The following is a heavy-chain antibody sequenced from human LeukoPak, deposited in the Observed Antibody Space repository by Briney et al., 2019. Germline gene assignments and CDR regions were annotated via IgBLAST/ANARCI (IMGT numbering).Heavy chain of an antibody. J-gene: IGHJ4*02. D-gene: IGHD4-17*01. Sequence: GGSLRLSCAASGFTFSSYSMTWVRQAPGKGLEWVSSISSSSSYIYYADSVKGRFTISRDNAKNSLYLQMNSLRAEDTAVYYCARGTYGDYSYDYWGQGTLVTVSS. CDR1: GFTFSSYS. V-gene: IGHV3-21*01. CDR3: ARGTYGDYSYDY. CDR2: ISSSSSYI.